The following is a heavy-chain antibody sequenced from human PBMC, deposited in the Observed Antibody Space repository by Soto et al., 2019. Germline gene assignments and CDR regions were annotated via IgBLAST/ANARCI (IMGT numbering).Heavy chain of an antibody. Sequence: GGSLRLSCAASGLTFSSYSINWVRQAQGKGLEWVSSISSSSSYVYYADSVKGRFTISRDNAKNPLYLQMNSLRAEDTAVYYCARDRDYYDSSGSLFDYWGQGTLVTVSS. CDR3: ARDRDYYDSSGSLFDY. V-gene: IGHV3-21*01. J-gene: IGHJ4*02. D-gene: IGHD3-22*01. CDR2: ISSSSSYV. CDR1: GLTFSSYS.